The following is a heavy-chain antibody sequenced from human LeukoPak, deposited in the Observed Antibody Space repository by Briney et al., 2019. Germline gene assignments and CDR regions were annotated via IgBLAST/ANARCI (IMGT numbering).Heavy chain of an antibody. CDR2: INQDGRET. J-gene: IGHJ3*02. D-gene: IGHD2-2*01. Sequence: GGSLRLSCEASGFTFSRHWMSWVRQVPGKRLEWVANINQDGRETYYLDSVKGRFTISRDNANNSLYLQMNSLRAEDTALYYCAKDKSSNREDAFDIWGQGTMVTVSS. V-gene: IGHV3-7*03. CDR3: AKDKSSNREDAFDI. CDR1: GFTFSRHW.